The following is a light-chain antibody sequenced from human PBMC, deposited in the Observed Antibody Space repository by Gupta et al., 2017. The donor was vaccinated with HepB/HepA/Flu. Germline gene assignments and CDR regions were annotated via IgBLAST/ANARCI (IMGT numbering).Light chain of an antibody. CDR2: DAS. J-gene: IGKJ4*01. Sequence: EIVLTQSPATLSLSPGDRATLSCRASQSVGSQLAWYQQKAGQAPRLVIHDASNRATDVPARFSGSGSGTDFTLTITSLESEDFAVYSCQQRSEWPLTFGGGTKVEIK. V-gene: IGKV3-11*01. CDR3: QQRSEWPLT. CDR1: QSVGSQ.